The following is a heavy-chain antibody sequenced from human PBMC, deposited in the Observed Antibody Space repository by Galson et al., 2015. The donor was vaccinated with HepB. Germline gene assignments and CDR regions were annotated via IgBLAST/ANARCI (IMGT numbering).Heavy chain of an antibody. CDR1: GFTFSSHD. CDR3: AKDQRYSSGSFGWGLSTDQVYSYYALDV. V-gene: IGHV3-30*18. D-gene: IGHD6-19*01. J-gene: IGHJ6*02. Sequence: SLRLSCAASGFTFSSHDMHWVRQAPGKGLEWVAVISDGGSNKYYADSVKGRFTIYRDNSKNTLYLQMHSLRAEDTGVYYCAKDQRYSSGSFGWGLSTDQVYSYYALDVCGQGTTVTVSS. CDR2: ISDGGSNK.